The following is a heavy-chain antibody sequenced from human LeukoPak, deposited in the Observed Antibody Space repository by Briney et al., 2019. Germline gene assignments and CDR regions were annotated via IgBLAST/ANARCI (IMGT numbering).Heavy chain of an antibody. CDR1: GYTFTIYA. CDR2: INAGNGNT. CDR3: ARGSAIGSGSYYSLLDY. D-gene: IGHD3-10*01. Sequence: ASVKVSCKASGYTFTIYAMHWVRQAPGQRLEWMGWINAGNGNTKYSQKFQGRVTITRDTSASTAYMELSSLRSEDTAVYYCARGSAIGSGSYYSLLDYWGQGTLVTVSS. V-gene: IGHV1-3*01. J-gene: IGHJ4*02.